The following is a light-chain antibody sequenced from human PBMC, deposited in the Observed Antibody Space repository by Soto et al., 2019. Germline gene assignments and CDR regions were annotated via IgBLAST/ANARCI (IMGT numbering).Light chain of an antibody. J-gene: IGKJ5*01. V-gene: IGKV1-39*01. CDR1: HTVNTY. CDR3: QQSYSTPIT. Sequence: DIQLTQSPSSLSASIGDIVTITCRASHTVNTYLHWYQQKPGKAPKLLIYAASNLQSGVPSRFSGSGSGTDFTLTISSLQPEDFATYYCQQSYSTPITFGQGTRLEIK. CDR2: AAS.